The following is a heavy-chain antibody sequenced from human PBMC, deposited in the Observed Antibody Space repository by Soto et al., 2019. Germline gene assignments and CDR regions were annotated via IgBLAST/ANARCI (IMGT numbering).Heavy chain of an antibody. CDR2: IIPILGIA. V-gene: IGHV1-69*08. CDR3: ARDSVDYYGSGSYYNGGWFDP. Sequence: QVQLVQSGAEVKKPGSSVKVSCKASGGTFSSYTISWVRQAPGQGLEWMGRIIPILGIANYAQKFQGRVTITADKSTSTAYMELSSLRSEDTAVYYCARDSVDYYGSGSYYNGGWFDPWGQGTLVTVSS. D-gene: IGHD3-10*01. J-gene: IGHJ5*02. CDR1: GGTFSSYT.